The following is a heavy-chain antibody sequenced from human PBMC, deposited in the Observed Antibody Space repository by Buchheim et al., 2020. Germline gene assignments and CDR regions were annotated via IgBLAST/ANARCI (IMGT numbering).Heavy chain of an antibody. CDR1: GFTFSSYW. V-gene: IGHV3-7*01. Sequence: EVPLVESGGGLVQPWGSLRLSCAASGFTFSSYWMSWVRQAPGKGLEWVANIKQDGSEKYYVDSVKGRFTISKDKAKNSLYLQMNSLRAEDTAVYYCAREKGPFSSSAELDYWGQGTL. D-gene: IGHD6-6*01. J-gene: IGHJ4*02. CDR2: IKQDGSEK. CDR3: AREKGPFSSSAELDY.